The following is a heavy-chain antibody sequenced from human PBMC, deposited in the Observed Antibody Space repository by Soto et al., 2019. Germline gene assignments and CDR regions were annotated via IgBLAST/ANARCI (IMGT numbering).Heavy chain of an antibody. Sequence: GGSLRLSCAASGFTFSSYGMHWVRQAPGKGLEWVAVIWYDGSNKYYADSVKGRFTISRDNSKNTLDLQMNSLRAEDTAVYYCARGLYCSSTSCYDDGAFDIWGQGTMVTVSS. CDR1: GFTFSSYG. CDR3: ARGLYCSSTSCYDDGAFDI. V-gene: IGHV3-33*01. D-gene: IGHD2-2*01. CDR2: IWYDGSNK. J-gene: IGHJ3*02.